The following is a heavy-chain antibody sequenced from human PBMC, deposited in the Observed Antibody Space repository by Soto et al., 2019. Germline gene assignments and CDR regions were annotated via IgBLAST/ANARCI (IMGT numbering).Heavy chain of an antibody. D-gene: IGHD2-8*02. Sequence: SETLSLTCAVYGGSFSGYYWSWIRQPPGKGLEWIGEINHSGSTNYNPSLKSRVTISVDTSKNQFSLKLSSVTAADTAVYYCASDKITGLFDYWGQGTLVTVSS. CDR1: GGSFSGYY. CDR2: INHSGST. CDR3: ASDKITGLFDY. V-gene: IGHV4-34*01. J-gene: IGHJ4*02.